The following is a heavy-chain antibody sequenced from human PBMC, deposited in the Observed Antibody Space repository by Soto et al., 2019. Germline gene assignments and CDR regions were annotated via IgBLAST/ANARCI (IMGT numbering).Heavy chain of an antibody. CDR1: GGTFSSYT. Sequence: QVQLVQSGAEVKKPGSSVKVSCKASGGTFSSYTISWVRQAPGQGLEWMGRIIPILGIANYAQKFQGRVTITADKSTSTAYMELSSLRSEDTAVYYCARVVGASVYDIHYGMDVWGQGTTVTVSS. J-gene: IGHJ6*02. D-gene: IGHD5-12*01. CDR2: IIPILGIA. V-gene: IGHV1-69*02. CDR3: ARVVGASVYDIHYGMDV.